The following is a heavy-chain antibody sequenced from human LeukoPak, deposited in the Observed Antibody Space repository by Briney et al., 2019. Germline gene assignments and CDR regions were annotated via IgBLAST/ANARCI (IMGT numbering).Heavy chain of an antibody. D-gene: IGHD3-10*01. J-gene: IGHJ4*02. CDR1: GFSFSTSW. CDR3: AKDLVRGVIIAYYFDY. CDR2: ISSDGSTT. V-gene: IGHV3-74*03. Sequence: PGGSLRLSCVASGFSFSTSWMHWVRQVPGKGLVWVARISSDGSTTTHADSVKGRFTISRDNSKNTLYLQMNSLRAEDTAVYYCAKDLVRGVIIAYYFDYWGQGTLVTVSS.